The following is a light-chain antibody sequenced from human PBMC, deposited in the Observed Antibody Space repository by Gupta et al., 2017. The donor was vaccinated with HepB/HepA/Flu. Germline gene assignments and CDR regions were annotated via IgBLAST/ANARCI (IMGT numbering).Light chain of an antibody. Sequence: SFLPPPPSASGPPAPRVTISCSGSSSNIGNNYVYWSQQIPGPAPKLLIYRNNKRPSGVPDRFSGSKSGTTAALAISGLRSEDEADYYCAAWDDSLSGLVFGGGTNLTVL. V-gene: IGLV1-47*01. J-gene: IGLJ2*01. CDR3: AAWDDSLSGLV. CDR1: SSNIGNNY. CDR2: RNN.